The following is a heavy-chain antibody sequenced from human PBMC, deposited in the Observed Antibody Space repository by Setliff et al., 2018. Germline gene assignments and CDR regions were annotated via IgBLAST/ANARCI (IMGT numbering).Heavy chain of an antibody. Sequence: LSLTCNVSGGSISGYYWSWIRQPPGKGLEWIGNIYSSGSTNYNPSLKSRVTISMDSSQNQFSLRLSSVTAADTAVYYCARQPYSTTYYYYYYYMDVWGKGTTVTVSS. V-gene: IGHV4-59*08. CDR2: IYSSGST. D-gene: IGHD6-13*01. J-gene: IGHJ6*03. CDR1: GGSISGYY. CDR3: ARQPYSTTYYYYYYYMDV.